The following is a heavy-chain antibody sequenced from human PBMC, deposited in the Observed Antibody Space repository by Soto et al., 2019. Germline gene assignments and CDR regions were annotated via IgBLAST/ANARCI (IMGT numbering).Heavy chain of an antibody. J-gene: IGHJ4*02. CDR2: ISYDASSK. CDR1: GFTFSSYG. D-gene: IGHD2-15*01. Sequence: QVHLVESGGGVVQPGRSLRLSCAASGFTFSSYGMHWVRQAPGKGLEWVAFISYDASSKHHLDSVKGRFTISRDNSKNTLYLQMNSLRAEDTAVYYCANGRYCSGGTCYAEFDYWGQGTLVTVSS. CDR3: ANGRYCSGGTCYAEFDY. V-gene: IGHV3-30*18.